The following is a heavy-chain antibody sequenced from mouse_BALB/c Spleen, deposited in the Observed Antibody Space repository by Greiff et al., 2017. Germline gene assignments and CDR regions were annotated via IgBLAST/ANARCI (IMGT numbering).Heavy chain of an antibody. Sequence: EVQVVESGGGLVQPGGSLRLSCATSGFTFTDYYMSWVRQPPGKALEWLGFIRNKANGYTTEYSASVKGRFTISRDNSQSILYLQMNTLRAEDSATYYCARDHYYGLGYWGQGTTLTVSS. CDR1: GFTFTDYY. CDR3: ARDHYYGLGY. J-gene: IGHJ2*01. D-gene: IGHD1-2*01. V-gene: IGHV7-3*02. CDR2: IRNKANGYTT.